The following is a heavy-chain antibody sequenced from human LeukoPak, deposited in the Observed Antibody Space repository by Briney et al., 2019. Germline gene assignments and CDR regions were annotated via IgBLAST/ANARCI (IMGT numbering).Heavy chain of an antibody. V-gene: IGHV1-2*02. CDR1: GYTFTGYY. CDR2: ISPNSGGT. CDR3: ASDRGYCTSTSCLLDV. D-gene: IGHD2-2*01. Sequence: ASVKVSCKASGYTFTGYYIHWVRQAPGQGLEWMGWISPNSGGTNYAQKFQGRVTMTRDTSISTAYMELSRLRSDDTALYYCASDRGYCTSTSCLLDVWGKGTTVTVSS. J-gene: IGHJ6*04.